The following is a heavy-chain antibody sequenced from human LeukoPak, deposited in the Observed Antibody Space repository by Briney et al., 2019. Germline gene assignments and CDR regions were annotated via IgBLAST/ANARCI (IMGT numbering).Heavy chain of an antibody. CDR3: ARGYGGNSW. D-gene: IGHD4-23*01. CDR2: LTSTSKTI. Sequence: GGSLRLSCVASGFTFSSYSMSWVSQAPGKELAWVSYLTSTSKTIYYADSVKGRFTPSGDNAKNSLYLQMISLTAEDTAVYYCARGYGGNSWWGQGTLVTVSS. J-gene: IGHJ4*02. CDR1: GFTFSSYS. V-gene: IGHV3-48*04.